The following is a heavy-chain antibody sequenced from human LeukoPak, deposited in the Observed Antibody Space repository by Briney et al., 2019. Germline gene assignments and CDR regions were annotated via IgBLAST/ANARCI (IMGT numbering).Heavy chain of an antibody. CDR1: GFTFSSYA. CDR3: ARDYDY. Sequence: GGSLRLSCAASGFTFSSYAMHWVRQAPGRGLEWVAVISYDGSNKYYADSVKGRFTISRDNSKNTLYLQMNSLRAEDTAVYYCARDYDYWGQGTLVTVSS. J-gene: IGHJ4*02. V-gene: IGHV3-30-3*01. CDR2: ISYDGSNK.